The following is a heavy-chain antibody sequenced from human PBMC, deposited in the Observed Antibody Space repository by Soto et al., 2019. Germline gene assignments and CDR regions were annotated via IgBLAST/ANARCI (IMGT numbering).Heavy chain of an antibody. CDR3: ARGGTVTTELDYFDY. CDR2: IYYSGST. V-gene: IGHV4-59*01. Sequence: PSETLSLTCTVSGGSISSYYWSWIRQPPGKGLEWIGYIYYSGSTNYNPSLKSRVTISVDTSKNQFSLKLSSVTVADTAVYYCARGGTVTTELDYFDYWGQGTLVTVSS. D-gene: IGHD4-17*01. CDR1: GGSISSYY. J-gene: IGHJ4*02.